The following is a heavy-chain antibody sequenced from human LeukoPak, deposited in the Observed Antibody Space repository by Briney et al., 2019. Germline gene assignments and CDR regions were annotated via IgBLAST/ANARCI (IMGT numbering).Heavy chain of an antibody. J-gene: IGHJ4*02. D-gene: IGHD1-7*01. V-gene: IGHV3-66*01. Sequence: PGGSLRLSCAASRFTVTSTYMSWVRQAPGKGLEWVSVIYSGGTPYYADSVKGRFTISRDTYKNTVYLQMNSLRAEDTAVYHCVRGGPFTGTISTPRASDYWGQGLLVTVSS. CDR2: IYSGGTP. CDR1: RFTVTSTY. CDR3: VRGGPFTGTISTPRASDY.